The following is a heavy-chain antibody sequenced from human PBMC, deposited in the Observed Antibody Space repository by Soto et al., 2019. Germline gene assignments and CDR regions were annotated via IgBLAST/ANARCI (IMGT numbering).Heavy chain of an antibody. CDR2: IIPIFGTA. J-gene: IGHJ5*02. Sequence: GASVKVPCKASGGTFSSYAISWVRQAPGQGLEWMGGIIPIFGTANYAQKFQGRVTITADESTSTAYMELSSLRSEDTAVYYCARGWLRHVPPYGWFDPWGQGTLVTVSS. CDR3: ARGWLRHVPPYGWFDP. D-gene: IGHD5-12*01. V-gene: IGHV1-69*13. CDR1: GGTFSSYA.